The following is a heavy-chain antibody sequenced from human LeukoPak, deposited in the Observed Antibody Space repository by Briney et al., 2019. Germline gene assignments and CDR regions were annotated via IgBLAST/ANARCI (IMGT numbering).Heavy chain of an antibody. Sequence: RGASVKVSCKASGYSFTTFAMNWVRQAPGQGLEWMGWINPNSGGTNYAQKFQGRVTMTRDTSISTAYMELSRLRSDDTAVYYCARGCQYQLLIFLYYYMDVWGKGTTVTISS. CDR2: INPNSGGT. J-gene: IGHJ6*03. V-gene: IGHV1-2*02. CDR3: ARGCQYQLLIFLYYYMDV. CDR1: GYSFTTFA. D-gene: IGHD2-2*01.